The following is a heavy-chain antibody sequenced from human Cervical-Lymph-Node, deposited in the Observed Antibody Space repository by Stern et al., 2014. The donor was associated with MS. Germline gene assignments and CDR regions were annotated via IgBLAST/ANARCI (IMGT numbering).Heavy chain of an antibody. CDR2: IYYTGST. Sequence: VQLLESGPGLVKPSETLSLNCTVSGGSINTYYWSWMRQPPGKGLEWIGYIYYTGSTNSSPSLKSRLPLSIDTSKNQFSLKLSSVTAADTAVYYCASYFDSYGMDVWGQGIKVTVSS. D-gene: IGHD3-10*01. CDR3: ASYFDSYGMDV. V-gene: IGHV4-59*08. CDR1: GGSINTYY. J-gene: IGHJ6*02.